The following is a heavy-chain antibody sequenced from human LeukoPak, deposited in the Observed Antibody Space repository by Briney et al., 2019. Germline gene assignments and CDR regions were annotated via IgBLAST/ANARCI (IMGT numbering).Heavy chain of an antibody. Sequence: PGGSLRLSCPASGFPFSSYSMNWVRKAPGKGLEWVSSISSSSSYIYYADSVKGRFTISRDNAKNSLYLQMNSLRAEDTAVYYCARDGSGSYYQLFDYWGQGTLVTVSS. V-gene: IGHV3-21*01. CDR3: ARDGSGSYYQLFDY. CDR2: ISSSSSYI. CDR1: GFPFSSYS. J-gene: IGHJ4*02. D-gene: IGHD3-10*01.